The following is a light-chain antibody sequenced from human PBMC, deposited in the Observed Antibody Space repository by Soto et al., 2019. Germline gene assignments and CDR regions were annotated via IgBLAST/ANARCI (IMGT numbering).Light chain of an antibody. CDR3: HQYNIRPWT. J-gene: IGKJ1*01. CDR2: DAS. CDR1: QSVSSY. V-gene: IGKV3-11*01. Sequence: EIVLTQSPATLSLSPGERATLSCRASQSVSSYLAWYQQKPGQAPRLLIYDASNRATGIPARFSGSGSGTDFTLTISSLQSEDFAVYYCHQYNIRPWTFGHGTKVEI.